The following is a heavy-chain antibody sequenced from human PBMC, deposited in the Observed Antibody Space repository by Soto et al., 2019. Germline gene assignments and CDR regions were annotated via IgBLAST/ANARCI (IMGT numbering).Heavy chain of an antibody. V-gene: IGHV1-69*18. CDR1: GGTFSRSG. Sequence: QVQLVQSGTEVKKPGASVKVSYKASGGTFSRSGFHWVRQAPGQGLEWMGMIVPSVDTTNYAQKFHTRVTISGAQSVSTVHMALTRLTAENTAVFYCARGPQPPDTADPSAGEVWCQGTRVIVPS. CDR2: IVPSVDTT. J-gene: IGHJ6*02. CDR3: ARGPQPPDTADPSAGEV. D-gene: IGHD5-18*01.